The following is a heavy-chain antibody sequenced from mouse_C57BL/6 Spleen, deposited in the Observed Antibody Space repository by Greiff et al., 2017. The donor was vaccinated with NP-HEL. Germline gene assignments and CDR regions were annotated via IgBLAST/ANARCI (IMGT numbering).Heavy chain of an antibody. CDR1: GFTFSSYT. V-gene: IGHV5-9*01. CDR2: ISGGGGNP. J-gene: IGHJ2*01. CDR3: ARHGGNYYYFDY. D-gene: IGHD2-1*01. Sequence: EVMLVESGGGLVKPGGSLKLSCAASGFTFSSYTMSWVRQTPEKRLEWVATISGGGGNPYYPDSVKGRFTISRDNAKTTLYLQMSSLRSEDTALYYCARHGGNYYYFDYWGQGTTLTVSS.